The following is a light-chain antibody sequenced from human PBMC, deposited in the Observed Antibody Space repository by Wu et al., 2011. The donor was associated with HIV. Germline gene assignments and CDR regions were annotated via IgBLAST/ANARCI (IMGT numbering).Light chain of an antibody. V-gene: IGKV3-20*01. CDR3: QQYSSSLY. CDR1: QSVSSSY. Sequence: EIVLTQSPGTLSLSPGERATLSCRTSQSVSSSYLAWYQQRPGQAPRLLIYGASNRATGIPDRFSGSGSGTDFTLTISRLEPEDFAVYYCQQYSSSLY. J-gene: IGKJ2*03. CDR2: GAS.